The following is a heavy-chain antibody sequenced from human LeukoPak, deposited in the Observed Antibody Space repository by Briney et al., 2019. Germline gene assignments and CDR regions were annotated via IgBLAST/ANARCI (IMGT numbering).Heavy chain of an antibody. V-gene: IGHV5-51*01. D-gene: IGHD2-2*01. Sequence: GESLKISCKGSGYSFTSYWIGWVRQMPGKGLEWMGIIYPGDSDTRYSPSFQGQVTISADKSISTAYLQWSSLNASDTAMYYCARLISPYCSSTSCYPGAEYFQHWGQGTLVTVSS. CDR3: ARLISPYCSSTSCYPGAEYFQH. J-gene: IGHJ1*01. CDR1: GYSFTSYW. CDR2: IYPGDSDT.